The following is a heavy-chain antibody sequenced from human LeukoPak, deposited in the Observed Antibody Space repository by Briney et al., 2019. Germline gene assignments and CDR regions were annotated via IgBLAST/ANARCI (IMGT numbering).Heavy chain of an antibody. CDR1: GFTVGSNY. J-gene: IGHJ4*02. CDR3: ARGGPRVFAY. Sequence: PGGSLRLSCAASGFTVGSNYMTWVRQAPGKGLEWLSVMYSGGSTYYAASVEGRFTISRDNSKNTVYLQMNSLRAEDTAVYFCARGGPRVFAYWGQGTLVTVSS. CDR2: MYSGGST. V-gene: IGHV3-53*01.